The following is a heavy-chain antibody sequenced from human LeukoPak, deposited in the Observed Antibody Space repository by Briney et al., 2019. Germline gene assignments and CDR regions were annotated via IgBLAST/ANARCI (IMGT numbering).Heavy chain of an antibody. CDR1: GYTFTGYY. CDR3: ARGMIVGATRSDFGY. V-gene: IGHV1-2*02. J-gene: IGHJ4*02. Sequence: GASVKVSCKASGYTFTGYYMHWVRQAPGQGLEWMGWINPNSGGTNYAQKFQGRVTMTRDTSISTAYMELSRLRSDGTAVYYCARGMIVGATRSDFGYWGQGTLVTVSS. D-gene: IGHD1-26*01. CDR2: INPNSGGT.